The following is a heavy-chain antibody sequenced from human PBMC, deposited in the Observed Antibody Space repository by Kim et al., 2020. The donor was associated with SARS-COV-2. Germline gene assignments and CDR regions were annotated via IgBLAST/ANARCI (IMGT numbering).Heavy chain of an antibody. CDR3: ARLRPSGHYFDY. D-gene: IGHD6-6*01. CDR1: GDSVTNNYYY. Sequence: SETLSLTCTVSGDSVTNNYYYWSWLRQHPGKGLEWIGEIYYTGTTYYNPSLTSRVTVSLDTSQNKFSLKVTSVTAADTAIYFCARLRPSGHYFDYWGQGT. V-gene: IGHV4-31*03. CDR2: IYYTGTT. J-gene: IGHJ4*02.